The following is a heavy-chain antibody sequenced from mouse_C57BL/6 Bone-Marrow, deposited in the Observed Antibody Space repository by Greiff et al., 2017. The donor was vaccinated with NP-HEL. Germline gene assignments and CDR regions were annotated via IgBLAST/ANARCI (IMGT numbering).Heavy chain of an antibody. J-gene: IGHJ4*01. CDR2: IYPRSGNT. CDR3: ARSYYYGSSYDYAMDY. V-gene: IGHV1-81*01. CDR1: GYTFTSYG. Sequence: QVHVKQSGAELARPGASVKLSCKASGYTFTSYGISWVKQRNGQGLEWIGEIYPRSGNTYYNEKFKGKATLTADKSSSTAYMELRSLTSEDSAVYFCARSYYYGSSYDYAMDYWGQGTSVTVSS. D-gene: IGHD1-1*01.